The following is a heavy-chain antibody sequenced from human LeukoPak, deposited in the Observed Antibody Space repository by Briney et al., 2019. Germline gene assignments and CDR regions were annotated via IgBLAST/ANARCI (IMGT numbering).Heavy chain of an antibody. V-gene: IGHV4-34*01. Sequence: SETLSLTCGVYGGSFSGYYWTWIRQSPGMGLEWIGEIIHTGRTNYNPSLTSRVSISVDTSKNQFSLELSSVTAAHTAVYYCARGTLVTVYAAFDYWGQGTLVTVSS. D-gene: IGHD2-2*01. CDR2: IIHTGRT. J-gene: IGHJ4*02. CDR1: GGSFSGYY. CDR3: ARGTLVTVYAAFDY.